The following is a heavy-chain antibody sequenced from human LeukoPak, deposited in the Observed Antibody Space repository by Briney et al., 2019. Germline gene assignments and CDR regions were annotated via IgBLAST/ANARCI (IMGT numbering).Heavy chain of an antibody. CDR1: GDSVSSNSAT. J-gene: IGHJ4*02. D-gene: IGHD6-13*01. CDR2: SYYRSKWYN. CDR3: ARGSSSNSWYFDY. Sequence: SQTLSLTCAISGDSVSSNSATWTWIRQSPSRGLEWLGRSYYRSKWYNDYAVSVKSRITINADTSKNHFSLQLNTVTPEDTAVYYCARGSSSNSWYFDYWGPGTLVTVSS. V-gene: IGHV6-1*01.